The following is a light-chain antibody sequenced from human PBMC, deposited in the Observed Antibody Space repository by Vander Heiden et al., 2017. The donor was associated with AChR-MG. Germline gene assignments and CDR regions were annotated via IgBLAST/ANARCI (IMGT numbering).Light chain of an antibody. V-gene: IGKV3-11*01. CDR3: QQVSNWPRT. CDR2: DVS. CDR1: HPISSF. J-gene: IGKJ1*01. Sequence: VSTPSPATLSLSPGERATLSCRASHPISSFLAWYRQKPGKAPKLVMYDVSNRATGVPARFSGSGSGTDFTLTITSLEPDDSAIYYCQQVSNWPRTFGQGTKVEVK.